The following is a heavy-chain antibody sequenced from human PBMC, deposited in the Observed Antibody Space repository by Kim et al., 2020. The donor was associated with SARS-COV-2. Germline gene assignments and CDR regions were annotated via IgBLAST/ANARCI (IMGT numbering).Heavy chain of an antibody. CDR3: ARGVSSAWTLRAWFDP. V-gene: IGHV4-4*02. CDR2: VDHSGTT. CDR1: GVSISSSSC. D-gene: IGHD3-22*01. Sequence: SETLSLICVVSGVSISSSSCWSWVRQPPGKGLEWIGEVDHSGTTTYSVSLKSRVTISVDKSMNQFSLRLNSVSAADTAVYYCARGVSSAWTLRAWFDPWGQGILVTVSP. J-gene: IGHJ5*02.